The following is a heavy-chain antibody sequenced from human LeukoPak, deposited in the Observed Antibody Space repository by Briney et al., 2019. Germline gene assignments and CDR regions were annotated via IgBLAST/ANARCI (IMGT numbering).Heavy chain of an antibody. Sequence: ASVKVSCKASGNTFIDHHLHWVRQAPGQGLEWMGWINAKSGNTLYAQRFQDRITMTRDTSITTAYMGLSRLTSDDTAMYYCARGTSFGYDPWGQGTLVTVSS. V-gene: IGHV1-2*02. D-gene: IGHD3-22*01. CDR1: GNTFIDHH. J-gene: IGHJ5*02. CDR3: ARGTSFGYDP. CDR2: INAKSGNT.